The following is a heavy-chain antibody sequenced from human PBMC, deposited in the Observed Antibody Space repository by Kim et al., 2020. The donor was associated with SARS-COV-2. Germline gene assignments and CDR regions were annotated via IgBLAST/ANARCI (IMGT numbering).Heavy chain of an antibody. CDR1: GFTFDDYA. V-gene: IGHV3-43*02. D-gene: IGHD5-18*01. CDR2: ISGDGGST. CDR3: AKEIQLWFLRLNYGMDV. Sequence: GGSLRLSCAASGFTFDDYAMHWVRQAPGKGLEWVSLISGDGGSTYYADSVKGRFTISRDNSKNSLYLQMNSLRTEDTALYYCAKEIQLWFLRLNYGMDVWGQGTTVTVSS. J-gene: IGHJ6*02.